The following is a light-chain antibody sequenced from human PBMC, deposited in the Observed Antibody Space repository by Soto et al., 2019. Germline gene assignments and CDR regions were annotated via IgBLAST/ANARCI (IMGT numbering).Light chain of an antibody. J-gene: IGKJ5*01. CDR1: HSLVYADGHTY. V-gene: IGKV2-30*01. CDR3: MQGTHWPLT. Sequence: VVMTQSPLSLPVTLGQPASISCNSTHSLVYADGHTYLQWFQQRPGQSPRRLIYKISNRDSGVPDRFSGSGSGTDFTLQISRVEAEDVGVYYCMQGTHWPLTFGQGTRLEI. CDR2: KIS.